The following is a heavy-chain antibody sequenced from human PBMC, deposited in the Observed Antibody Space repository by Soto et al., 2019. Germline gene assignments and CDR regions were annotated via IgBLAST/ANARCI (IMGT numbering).Heavy chain of an antibody. CDR2: MNPKSGNT. J-gene: IGHJ4*01. V-gene: IGHV1-8*02. CDR1: GYNFNTFD. Sequence: ASVKVSCKASGYNFNTFDFYWVRQAPGQGPEWMGWMNPKSGNTGFAHKFQGRVTMTKTTSISTAYMELGSLTTDDTAIYYCAVGNFRYWGHGTQVTVSS. D-gene: IGHD3-3*01. CDR3: AVGNFRY.